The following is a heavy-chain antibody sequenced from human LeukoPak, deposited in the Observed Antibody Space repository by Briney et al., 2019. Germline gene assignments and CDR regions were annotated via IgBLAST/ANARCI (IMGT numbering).Heavy chain of an antibody. D-gene: IGHD2-8*01. CDR2: INQDGSGK. CDR3: ARAGYCTNGVCYTRDAFDI. V-gene: IGHV3-7*05. J-gene: IGHJ3*02. CDR1: GFTFSNYW. Sequence: SGGSLRLSCAASGFTFSNYWMSWVRQAPGKGLGWVANINQDGSGKYYVDSVKGRFTISRDNGKNSLYLQMNSLRAEGTAVYYCARAGYCTNGVCYTRDAFDIWGKGTMVTVSS.